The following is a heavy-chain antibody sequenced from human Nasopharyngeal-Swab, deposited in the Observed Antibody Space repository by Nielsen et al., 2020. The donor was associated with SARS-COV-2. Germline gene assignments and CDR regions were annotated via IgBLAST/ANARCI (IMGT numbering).Heavy chain of an antibody. CDR1: GGSISRYY. CDR2: IYYSGST. V-gene: IGHV4-59*08. J-gene: IGHJ4*02. D-gene: IGHD4-23*01. Sequence: SETLSLTCTVSGGSISRYYWSWIRQPPGKGLEWIGYIYYSGSTNYNPSLKSRVTISVDTSKNQFSLKLSSVTAADTAVYYCARQAYGGNSDGLFDYWGQGTLVTVSS. CDR3: ARQAYGGNSDGLFDY.